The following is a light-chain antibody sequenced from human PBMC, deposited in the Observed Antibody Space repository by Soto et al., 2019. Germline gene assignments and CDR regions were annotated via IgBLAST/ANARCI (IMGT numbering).Light chain of an antibody. CDR3: SSYTSSSTLV. CDR1: SSDVGGYNY. J-gene: IGLJ2*01. CDR2: EVS. Sequence: QSALTPPASVSGSPGQSITIASNATSSDVGGYNYVSWYQQHPGKTPKLMTYEVSIRPSGVSNRFSGSKSGNTSSLTISGLQAEDEADYYCSSYTSSSTLVFGGGTKVTVL. V-gene: IGLV2-14*01.